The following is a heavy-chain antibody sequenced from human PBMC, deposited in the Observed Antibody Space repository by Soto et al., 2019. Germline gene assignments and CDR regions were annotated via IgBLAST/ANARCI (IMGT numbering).Heavy chain of an antibody. CDR3: ARGQEFGGNSDAFDV. CDR1: GGSFRREA. D-gene: IGHD2-15*01. CDR2: ILPFFGTA. V-gene: IGHV1-69*12. Sequence: QVQLVQSGAEVKKPGSSVKVSCKASGGSFRREAINWVRQAPGQGPEWMGGILPFFGTADYAQKFQGRVTLTADVSTTTVYMELSGLRFEDTAVYYCARGQEFGGNSDAFDVWGQGTMVIVSS. J-gene: IGHJ3*01.